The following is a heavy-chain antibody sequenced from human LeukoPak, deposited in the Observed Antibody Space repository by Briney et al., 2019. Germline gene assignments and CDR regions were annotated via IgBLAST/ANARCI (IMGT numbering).Heavy chain of an antibody. CDR3: ARDYGIPLLGYYYYGMDV. D-gene: IGHD5-18*01. CDR2: ISSSSSYI. V-gene: IGHV3-21*01. CDR1: GFTFSRYA. Sequence: GGSLRLSCAASGFTFSRYAMYWVRQAPGKGLEWVSSISSSSSYIYYADSVKGRFTISRDNAKNSLYLQMNSLRAEDTAVYYCARDYGIPLLGYYYYGMDVWGQGTTVTVSS. J-gene: IGHJ6*02.